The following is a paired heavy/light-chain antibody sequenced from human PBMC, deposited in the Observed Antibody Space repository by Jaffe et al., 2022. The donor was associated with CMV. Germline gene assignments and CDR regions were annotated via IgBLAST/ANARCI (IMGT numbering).Light chain of an antibody. CDR1: RSIIEHHL. Sequence: QSVLTQPPSVSAAPGQTVTISCSGSRSIIEHHLVSWYQQVPGTPPKLLIYENNKRPSGIPDRFSGSKSDTSATLAITGLQTDDEADYYCGTWHSSLSTGLNVFGTGTHVSVL. V-gene: IGLV1-51*02. J-gene: IGLJ1*01. CDR3: GTWHSSLSTGLNV. CDR2: ENN.
Heavy chain of an antibody. CDR1: GFTFDEFA. CDR3: VKDVAETAGFEV. CDR2: ISWSGGQI. D-gene: IGHD2-21*02. Sequence: EVQLVESGGGLVQPGTSLRLSCRASGFTFDEFAMHWVRQAPGKGPEWVSGISWSGGQIGYADSVKGRFTISRDDAEMSLHLEMKSLRPEDTALYYCVKDVAETAGFEVWGQGTMVTVSA. V-gene: IGHV3-9*01. J-gene: IGHJ3*01.